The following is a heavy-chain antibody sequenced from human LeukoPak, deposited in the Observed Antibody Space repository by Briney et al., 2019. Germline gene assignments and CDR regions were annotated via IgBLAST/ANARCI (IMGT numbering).Heavy chain of an antibody. V-gene: IGHV3-74*01. Sequence: GGSLRLSCAASGFTFSDYWIHWVRQAAGKGLVWVSLIHSDGGTTNYADSVKGRFTMSRDNAKNMVYLQMNSLRVEDTAVYYCARDIYSIAEWGQGTLVTVSS. D-gene: IGHD1-26*01. CDR2: IHSDGGTT. J-gene: IGHJ4*02. CDR3: ARDIYSIAE. CDR1: GFTFSDYW.